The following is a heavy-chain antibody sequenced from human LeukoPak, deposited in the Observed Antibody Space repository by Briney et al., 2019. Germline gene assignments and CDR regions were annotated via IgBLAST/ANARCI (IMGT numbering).Heavy chain of an antibody. CDR2: IYYSGST. Sequence: SETLSFTCTVSGGSISSSSYYWGWIRQPPGKGLEWIGSIYYSGSTYYNPSLKSRVTISVDTSKNQFSLKLSSVTAADTAVYYCARLPAGLIAAAGALFDYWGQGTLVTVSS. CDR1: GGSISSSSYY. V-gene: IGHV4-39*01. J-gene: IGHJ4*02. D-gene: IGHD6-13*01. CDR3: ARLPAGLIAAAGALFDY.